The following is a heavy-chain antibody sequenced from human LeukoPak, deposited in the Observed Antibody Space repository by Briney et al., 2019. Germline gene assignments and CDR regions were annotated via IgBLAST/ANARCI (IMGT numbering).Heavy chain of an antibody. CDR2: IYSGGST. Sequence: GGSLRLSCAASGFTVSSNYMSWVRQAPGKGLEWVSVIYSGGSTYYADSVKGRFTISRDNSKNPLYLQMNSLRAEDTAVYYCARDLTGYYYYYYMGVWGKGTTVTVSS. CDR1: GFTVSSNY. D-gene: IGHD4/OR15-4a*01. CDR3: ARDLTGYYYYYYMGV. J-gene: IGHJ6*03. V-gene: IGHV3-53*01.